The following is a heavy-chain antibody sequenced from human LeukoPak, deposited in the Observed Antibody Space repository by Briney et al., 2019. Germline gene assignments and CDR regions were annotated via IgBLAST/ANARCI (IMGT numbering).Heavy chain of an antibody. J-gene: IGHJ5*01. CDR2: IWYDGSDK. CDR1: GFTFTGYT. CDR3: ARDALRGDGYNYDS. D-gene: IGHD5-24*01. Sequence: PGGSLRLSCAASGFTFTGYTMHWVRQAPGKGLEWVAIIWYDGSDKYYADSVKGRFTISRDNSKNTLFLQMNSLRAEDTAVYYCARDALRGDGYNYDSWGQGTLVTVSS. V-gene: IGHV3-33*01.